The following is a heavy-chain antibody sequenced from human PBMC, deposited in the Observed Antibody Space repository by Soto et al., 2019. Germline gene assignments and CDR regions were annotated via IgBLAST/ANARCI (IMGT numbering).Heavy chain of an antibody. Sequence: ASVKVSCKASGGTVSRFSFNCVRQAPGQGLEWMGGIMPMFGTEKYAQKFQDKVTLTADESTGTAYMELSRLTSEDTAVYYCAIDSRYRVDALAIWGQGTLVTVSS. D-gene: IGHD5-18*01. V-gene: IGHV1-69*13. CDR1: GGTVSRFS. CDR3: AIDSRYRVDALAI. CDR2: IMPMFGTE. J-gene: IGHJ3*02.